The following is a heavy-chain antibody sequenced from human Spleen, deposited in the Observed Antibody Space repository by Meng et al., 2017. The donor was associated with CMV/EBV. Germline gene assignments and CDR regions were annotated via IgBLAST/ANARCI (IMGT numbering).Heavy chain of an antibody. CDR1: GYSFTSYW. V-gene: IGHV5-51*01. J-gene: IGHJ6*02. CDR3: ARGYQLLAYYYYYGMDV. D-gene: IGHD2-2*01. Sequence: GESLKISCKGSGYSFTSYWIGWVRQMPGKGLEWMGIIYPGDSDTRYSPSFQGQVTISADKSISTAYLQWSSLKASDTAMYYCARGYQLLAYYYYYGMDVWGQGTTVTVSS. CDR2: IYPGDSDT.